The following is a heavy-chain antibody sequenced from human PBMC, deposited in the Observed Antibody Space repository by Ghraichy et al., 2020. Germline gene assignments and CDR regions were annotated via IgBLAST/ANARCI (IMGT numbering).Heavy chain of an antibody. Sequence: SETLSLTCTVSGGSINSFYWSWIRQPPGKGLEWIGHIYFTGITNYNPSLKSRLTISVDRSRNQFSLKLTYVTPADTAVYYCARQQQLDNWGQGILVSVSS. V-gene: IGHV4-59*08. J-gene: IGHJ4*02. CDR1: GGSINSFY. D-gene: IGHD6-13*01. CDR3: ARQQQLDN. CDR2: IYFTGIT.